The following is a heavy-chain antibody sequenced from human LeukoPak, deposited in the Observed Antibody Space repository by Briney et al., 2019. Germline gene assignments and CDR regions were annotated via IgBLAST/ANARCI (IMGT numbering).Heavy chain of an antibody. V-gene: IGHV3-23*01. D-gene: IGHD3-10*01. J-gene: IGHJ4*02. CDR3: AKVAKYYYGSETYYFFEH. Sequence: GGSLRLSCAASGFTFSNYGMSWVRQVPGKGLEWVSGISGSGGSTYYADSVKGRFTISRDNSRNTLYLQMNSLRVEDTAVYYCAKVAKYYYGSETYYFFEHWGQGTPVTASS. CDR1: GFTFSNYG. CDR2: ISGSGGST.